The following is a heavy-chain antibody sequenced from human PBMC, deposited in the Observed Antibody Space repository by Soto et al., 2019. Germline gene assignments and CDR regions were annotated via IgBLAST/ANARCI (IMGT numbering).Heavy chain of an antibody. CDR1: GGTFSSYA. CDR3: ELGVVMVDYYGMDV. V-gene: IGHV1-69*13. D-gene: IGHD3-3*01. CDR2: IIPIFGTA. J-gene: IGHJ6*02. Sequence: SVKVSCKASGGTFSSYAISWVRQAPGQGLEWMGGIIPIFGTANYAQKFQGRVTITADESTSTAYMELSSLRSEDTAVYYCELGVVMVDYYGMDVWGQGTTVTVSS.